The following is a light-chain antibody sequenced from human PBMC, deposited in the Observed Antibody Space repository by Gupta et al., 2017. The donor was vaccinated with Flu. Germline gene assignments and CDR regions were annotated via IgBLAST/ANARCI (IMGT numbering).Light chain of an antibody. Sequence: GDRVTITCRASQTIKLFLNWYQQKPGKGPQLLITSTSNLKTGVPARFSGSGSGTNFSLTISSLQPEDFATYYCLESDSLPPTFGGGTQVEIK. J-gene: IGKJ4*01. V-gene: IGKV1-39*01. CDR1: QTIKLF. CDR2: STS. CDR3: LESDSLPPT.